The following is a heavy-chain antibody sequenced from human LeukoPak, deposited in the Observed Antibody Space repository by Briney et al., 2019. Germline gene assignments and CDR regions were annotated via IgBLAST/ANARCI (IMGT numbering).Heavy chain of an antibody. CDR2: IYYSGTT. CDR1: GGSISSYY. V-gene: IGHV4-39*01. J-gene: IGHJ4*02. D-gene: IGHD2-15*01. CDR3: ARPVGYCGSGSCCEYFDY. Sequence: SETLSLTCTVSGGSISSYYWGWIRQPPGKGLQWIGTIYYSGTTYYNPSLKSRVTISVDTSKNQFSLRLTSVTAADTAVYFCARPVGYCGSGSCCEYFDYWGQGTLVTVSS.